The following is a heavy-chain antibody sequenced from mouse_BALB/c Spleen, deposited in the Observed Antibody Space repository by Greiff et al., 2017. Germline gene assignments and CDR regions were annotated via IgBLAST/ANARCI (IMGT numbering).Heavy chain of an antibody. CDR1: GFAFSSYD. CDR3: ARFYDGYYVYAMDY. CDR2: ISSGGGST. Sequence: EVQVVESGGGLVKPGGSLKLSCAASGFAFSSYDMSWVRQTPEKRLEWVAYISSGGGSTYYPDTVKGRFTISRDNAKNTLYLQMSSLKSEDTAMYYCARFYDGYYVYAMDYWGQGTSVTVSS. J-gene: IGHJ4*01. V-gene: IGHV5-12-1*01. D-gene: IGHD2-3*01.